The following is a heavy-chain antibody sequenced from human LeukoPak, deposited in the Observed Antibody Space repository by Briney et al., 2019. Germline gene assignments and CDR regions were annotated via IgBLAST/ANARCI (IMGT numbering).Heavy chain of an antibody. CDR1: GFTFSSYG. Sequence: GGSLRLSCAASGFTFSSYGMHWVRQAPGKGLEWVAFIRYDGTSKYYADSVKGRFAISRDNSKNTLYLQMNSRRAEDTAVYYCAREYCSSSCYNGLDYWGQGTLVTVSS. CDR3: AREYCSSSCYNGLDY. V-gene: IGHV3-30*02. CDR2: IRYDGTSK. D-gene: IGHD2-2*02. J-gene: IGHJ4*02.